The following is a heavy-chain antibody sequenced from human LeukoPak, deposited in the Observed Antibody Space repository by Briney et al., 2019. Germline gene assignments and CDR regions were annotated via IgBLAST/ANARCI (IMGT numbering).Heavy chain of an antibody. CDR1: GFTVSSNY. D-gene: IGHD4-17*01. Sequence: GGSLRLSCAASGFTVSSNYMSWVRQAAGKGLEWVSVIYSGGSTYYADSVKGRFTISRDNSKNTLYLQMTSLRAEDTAVYYCAAPRTVTSPFDYWGQGTLVTVSS. CDR3: AAPRTVTSPFDY. CDR2: IYSGGST. V-gene: IGHV3-66*01. J-gene: IGHJ4*02.